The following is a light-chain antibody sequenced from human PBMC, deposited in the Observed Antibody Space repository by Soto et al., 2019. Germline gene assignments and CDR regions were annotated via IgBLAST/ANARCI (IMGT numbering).Light chain of an antibody. CDR1: SSNIGTGYD. Sequence: QAVVTQPPSVSGAPGQRVTISCTGSSSNIGTGYDVHWYQQLPGTAPKLLIYGSTNRPSGVPDRFSGSQSGTSASLAITGLQAEDEADYYCHSYDASLSGYVFGTGTKLTVL. J-gene: IGLJ1*01. CDR2: GST. V-gene: IGLV1-40*01. CDR3: HSYDASLSGYV.